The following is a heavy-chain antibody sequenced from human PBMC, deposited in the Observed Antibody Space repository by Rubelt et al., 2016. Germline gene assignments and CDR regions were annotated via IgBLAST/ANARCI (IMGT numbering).Heavy chain of an antibody. CDR2: IIPIFGTA. CDR1: GGTFSSYA. D-gene: IGHD3-22*01. CDR3: ARDRLLDDSSGGDAFDI. J-gene: IGHJ3*02. V-gene: IGHV1-69*06. Sequence: QAQLVQSGAEVKKPGSSVKVSCKASGGTFSSYAISWVRQAPGQGLEWMGGIIPIFGTANYAQKFQGRVTTTADKSTSTAYMELSSLRSEDTAVYYCARDRLLDDSSGGDAFDIWGQGTMVTVSS.